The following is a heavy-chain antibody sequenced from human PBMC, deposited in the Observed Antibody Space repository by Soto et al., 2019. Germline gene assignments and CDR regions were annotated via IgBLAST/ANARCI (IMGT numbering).Heavy chain of an antibody. CDR1: GFTFSSYS. CDR2: ISSSSSYI. D-gene: IGHD2-8*01. V-gene: IGHV3-21*01. Sequence: GGSLRLSCAASGFTFSSYSMNWVRQAPGKGLEWVSSISSSSSYIYYADSVKGRFTISRDNAKNSLYLQMNSLRAEDTAVYYCARDRPNRANGGFDPWGQGTLVTVSS. CDR3: ARDRPNRANGGFDP. J-gene: IGHJ5*02.